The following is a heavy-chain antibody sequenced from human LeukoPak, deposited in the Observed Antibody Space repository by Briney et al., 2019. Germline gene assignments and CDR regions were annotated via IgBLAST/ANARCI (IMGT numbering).Heavy chain of an antibody. J-gene: IGHJ4*02. CDR3: AREKKMATIDY. CDR2: IYYSGST. D-gene: IGHD5-24*01. V-gene: IGHV4-59*12. CDR1: GGSISSYY. Sequence: SETLSLTCTVSGGSISSYYWSWVRQPPGKGLQWIGYIYYSGSTNYNPSLKSRVTISVETSKNQFSLKLSSVTAADTAVYYCAREKKMATIDYWGQGTLVTVSS.